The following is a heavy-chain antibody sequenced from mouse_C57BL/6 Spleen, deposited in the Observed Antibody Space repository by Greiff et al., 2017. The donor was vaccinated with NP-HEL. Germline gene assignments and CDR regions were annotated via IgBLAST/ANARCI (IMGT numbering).Heavy chain of an antibody. CDR3: ARGGDGSYFDV. D-gene: IGHD2-3*01. CDR2: ISDGGSYT. Sequence: VQLQQSGGGLVKPGGSLKLSCAASGFTFSSYAMSWVRQTPEKRLEWVATISDGGSYTYYPDNVKGRFTISRDNAKNNLYLQMSHLKSEDTAMYYCARGGDGSYFDVWGTGTTVTVSS. V-gene: IGHV5-4*01. CDR1: GFTFSSYA. J-gene: IGHJ1*03.